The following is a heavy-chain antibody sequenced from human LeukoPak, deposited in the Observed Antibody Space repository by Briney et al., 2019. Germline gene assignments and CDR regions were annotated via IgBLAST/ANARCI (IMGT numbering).Heavy chain of an antibody. Sequence: SETLSLTCSVSGVSIISSYWSWIRQPPGKRLEWIGFIHQNGNTNYNPSLKSRVTMSVDTSKNQFSLQMRSVTAADTAVYYCARGYYDSSGYSTAFDIWGQGTMVAV. D-gene: IGHD3-22*01. J-gene: IGHJ3*02. V-gene: IGHV4-59*01. CDR1: GVSIISSY. CDR3: ARGYYDSSGYSTAFDI. CDR2: IHQNGNT.